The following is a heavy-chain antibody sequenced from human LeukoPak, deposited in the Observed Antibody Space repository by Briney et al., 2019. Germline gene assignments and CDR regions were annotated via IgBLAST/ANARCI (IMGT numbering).Heavy chain of an antibody. J-gene: IGHJ4*02. Sequence: SETLSLXCTVSGGSISSYYWSWIRQPPGKELEWIGYIYYSGSTNYNPSLKSRVTISVDTSKNQFSLKLSSVTAADTAVYYCARAMARGVIPDYWGQGTLVTVSS. V-gene: IGHV4-59*01. CDR3: ARAMARGVIPDY. CDR2: IYYSGST. D-gene: IGHD3-10*01. CDR1: GGSISSYY.